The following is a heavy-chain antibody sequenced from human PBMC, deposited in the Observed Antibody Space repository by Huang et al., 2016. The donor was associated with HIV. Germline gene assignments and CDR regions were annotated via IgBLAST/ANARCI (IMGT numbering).Heavy chain of an antibody. CDR1: GGSFSGYY. V-gene: IGHV4-34*01. Sequence: QVQLRQWGAGLVKPSETLSLTCAVYGGSFSGYYWTWIRQSTGKGLEWFGEINNSRKNDYRPSLNRRVTISKDTAKDEFSLGLTSVSAADTGVYFWAREKAADSAWYGVYYFDYWGEGALVTVTS. CDR2: INNSRKN. CDR3: AREKAADSAWYGVYYFDY. D-gene: IGHD6-19*01. J-gene: IGHJ4*02.